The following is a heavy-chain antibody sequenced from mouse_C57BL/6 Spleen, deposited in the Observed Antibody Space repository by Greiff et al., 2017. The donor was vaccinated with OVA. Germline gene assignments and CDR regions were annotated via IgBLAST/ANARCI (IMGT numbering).Heavy chain of an antibody. V-gene: IGHV5-4*01. CDR3: ARDHGDSSGYGFAY. J-gene: IGHJ3*01. Sequence: EVMLVESGGGLVKPGGSLKLSCAASGFTFCSYAMSWVRQTPEKRLEWVATISDGGSYTYYPDNVKGRFTISRDNAKNNLYLQMSHLKSEDTAMYYCARDHGDSSGYGFAYWGQGTLVTVSA. D-gene: IGHD3-2*02. CDR2: ISDGGSYT. CDR1: GFTFCSYA.